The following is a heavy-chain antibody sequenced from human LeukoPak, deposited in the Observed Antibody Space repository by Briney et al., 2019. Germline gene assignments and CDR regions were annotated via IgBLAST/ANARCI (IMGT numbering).Heavy chain of an antibody. Sequence: ASVKVSCKASGYTFTSYGISWVRQAPGHGLEWMGWISAYNGNTNYAQKLQGRVIMTTDTSTSTAYMELRSLRSDDTAVYYCARDSVTTVTPDAFDIWGQGTMVTVSS. D-gene: IGHD4-17*01. J-gene: IGHJ3*02. V-gene: IGHV1-18*01. CDR3: ARDSVTTVTPDAFDI. CDR2: ISAYNGNT. CDR1: GYTFTSYG.